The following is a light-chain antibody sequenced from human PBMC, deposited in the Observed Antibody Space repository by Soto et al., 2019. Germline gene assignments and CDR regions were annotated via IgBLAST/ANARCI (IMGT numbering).Light chain of an antibody. V-gene: IGKV1-5*01. J-gene: IGKJ1*01. CDR3: QQYNSFPWT. CDR2: DAS. CDR1: QTISSW. Sequence: DIQMTQSPSTLSASVGDRVTITCRASQTISSWLAWYQQKPGKAPSLLITDASKLESGVPPRFNGSRSETEFTLTIRNLQPDDFATYYCQQYNSFPWTFGLGTKVDIK.